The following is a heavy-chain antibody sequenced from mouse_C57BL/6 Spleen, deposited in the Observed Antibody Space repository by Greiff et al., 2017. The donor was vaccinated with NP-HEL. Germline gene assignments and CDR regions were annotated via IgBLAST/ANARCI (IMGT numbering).Heavy chain of an antibody. CDR2: LHPSDSDT. CDR3: AIRETGTTFDY. CDR1: GYTFTSYW. V-gene: IGHV1-74*01. Sequence: VQLQQPGAELVKPGASVKVSCKASGYTFTSYWMHWVKQRPGQGLEWIGRLHPSDSDTNYNQKFKGKATLTVDKSSSTAYMQLSSLTSEDSAVYYCAIRETGTTFDYWGQGTTLTVSS. D-gene: IGHD4-1*01. J-gene: IGHJ2*01.